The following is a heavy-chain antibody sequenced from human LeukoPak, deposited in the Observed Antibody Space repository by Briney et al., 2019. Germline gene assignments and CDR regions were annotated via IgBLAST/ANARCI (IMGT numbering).Heavy chain of an antibody. CDR3: ARGHSTVTTFSFDY. V-gene: IGHV3-21*01. J-gene: IGHJ4*02. Sequence: GGSLRLSCAASGFTFSTYSMNWVRQAPGKGLEWVSSISGTSRYIYYADSVKGRFTDSRDNANKSLYLQMNSLRAQDSAVYYCARGHSTVTTFSFDYWGQGTLVTVSS. CDR1: GFTFSTYS. CDR2: ISGTSRYI. D-gene: IGHD4-11*01.